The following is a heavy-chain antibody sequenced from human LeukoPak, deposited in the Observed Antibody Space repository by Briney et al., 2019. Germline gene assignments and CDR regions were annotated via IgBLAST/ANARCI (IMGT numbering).Heavy chain of an antibody. Sequence: GGSLRLSCAASGFTFSSYGMHRVRQAPGKGLEWVAVISYDGSNKYYADSVKGRFTISRDNSKNTLYLQMNSLRAEDTAVYYCAKFGLPFDYWGQGTLVTVSS. CDR1: GFTFSSYG. V-gene: IGHV3-30*18. CDR2: ISYDGSNK. D-gene: IGHD3-16*01. CDR3: AKFGLPFDY. J-gene: IGHJ4*02.